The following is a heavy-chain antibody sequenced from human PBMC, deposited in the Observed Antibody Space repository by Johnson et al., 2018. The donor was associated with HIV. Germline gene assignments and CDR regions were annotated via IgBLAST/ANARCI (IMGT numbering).Heavy chain of an antibody. CDR1: GFTVSGIY. CDR3: ARGDSGDYAGAFDV. CDR2: ISSGGST. Sequence: VQLVESGGGLVQPGGSLKLSCAASGFTVSGIYMSWVRQAPGKGLEWVSVISSGGSTYYAHSVKGRFSISRDNSKNTVDLQMNSLRAEDTAVYYCARGDSGDYAGAFDVWGQGTMVTVSS. D-gene: IGHD4-17*01. J-gene: IGHJ3*01. V-gene: IGHV3-66*01.